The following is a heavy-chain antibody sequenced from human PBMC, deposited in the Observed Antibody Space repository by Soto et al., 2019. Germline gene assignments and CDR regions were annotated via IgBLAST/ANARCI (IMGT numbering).Heavy chain of an antibody. J-gene: IGHJ3*02. D-gene: IGHD2-2*01. Sequence: SETLSLTCAVSSGSISSSNWWSWVRQPPGKGLEWIGEIYHSGSTNYNPSLKSRVTISVDKSKNQFSLKLSSVTAADTAVYYCARVERGPAAIWAFDIWGQGTMVTVSS. V-gene: IGHV4-4*02. CDR3: ARVERGPAAIWAFDI. CDR1: SGSISSSNW. CDR2: IYHSGST.